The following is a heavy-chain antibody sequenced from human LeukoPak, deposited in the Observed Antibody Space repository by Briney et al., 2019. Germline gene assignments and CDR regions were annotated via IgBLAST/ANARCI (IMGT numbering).Heavy chain of an antibody. CDR1: GGSISSSSYY. V-gene: IGHV4-39*01. CDR3: ARLHRQRYYGSGSLSYYYYYGMDV. J-gene: IGHJ6*02. CDR2: IYYSGST. D-gene: IGHD3-10*01. Sequence: SETLSLTCTISGGSISSSSYYWGWIRQPPGKGLEWIGSIYYSGSTYYNPSLKSRVTISVDTSKNQFSLKLSSVTAADTAVYYCARLHRQRYYGSGSLSYYYYYGMDVWGQGTTVTVSS.